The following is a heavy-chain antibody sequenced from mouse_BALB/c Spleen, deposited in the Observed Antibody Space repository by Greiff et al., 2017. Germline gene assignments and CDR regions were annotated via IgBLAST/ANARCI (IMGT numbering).Heavy chain of an antibody. Sequence: QVQLQQPGAELVKPGASVKLSCKASGYTFTSYWMHWVKQRLGQGLDWIGEINPSNGRTNYNEKFKSKATLTVDKSSSTAYMQLSSLTSEDSAVYYCARGGVRAWFAYWGQGTLVTVSA. CDR1: GYTFTSYW. CDR3: ARGGVRAWFAY. D-gene: IGHD2-14*01. V-gene: IGHV1S81*02. J-gene: IGHJ3*01. CDR2: INPSNGRT.